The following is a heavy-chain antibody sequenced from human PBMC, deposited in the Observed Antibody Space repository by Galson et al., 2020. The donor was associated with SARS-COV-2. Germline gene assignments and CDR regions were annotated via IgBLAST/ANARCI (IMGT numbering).Heavy chain of an antibody. J-gene: IGHJ4*02. Sequence: GGSLRLSCVASGFTFNNYAMSWVRQAPGKGLEWVSAISGSGGDTNYADYVKGRFTISRDNSKNTLLLQMNSLRAEDTAVYYCAKDRDGTGWYPFDYWGQGTQVTVSS. CDR2: ISGSGGDT. D-gene: IGHD6-19*01. V-gene: IGHV3-23*01. CDR3: AKDRDGTGWYPFDY. CDR1: GFTFNNYA.